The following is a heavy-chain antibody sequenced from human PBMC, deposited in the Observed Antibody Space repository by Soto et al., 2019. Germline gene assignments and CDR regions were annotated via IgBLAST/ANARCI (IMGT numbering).Heavy chain of an antibody. CDR1: GYSFTSYW. D-gene: IGHD2-2*01. V-gene: IGHV5-51*01. CDR3: ARHTQLLVGGYYYGMDV. CDR2: IYPGDSDT. J-gene: IGHJ6*02. Sequence: GESLKISCKGSGYSFTSYWIGWVRQMPGKGLEWMGIIYPGDSDTRYSPSFQGRVTISADKSISTAYLQWSSLKASDTAMYYCARHTQLLVGGYYYGMDVWGQGTTVTVSS.